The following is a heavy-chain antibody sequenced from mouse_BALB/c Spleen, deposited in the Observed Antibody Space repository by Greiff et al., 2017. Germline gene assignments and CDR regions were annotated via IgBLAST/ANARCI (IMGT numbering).Heavy chain of an antibody. CDR1: GYTFTSYW. J-gene: IGHJ4*01. Sequence: VQLQQSGAELARPGASVKLSCKASGYTFTSYWMQWVKQRPGQGLEWIGAIYPGDGDTRYTQKFKGKATLTADKSSSTAYMQLSSLASEDSAVYYCARERGYYGVDYWGQGTSVTVSS. CDR3: ARERGYYGVDY. CDR2: IYPGDGDT. D-gene: IGHD1-1*01. V-gene: IGHV1-87*01.